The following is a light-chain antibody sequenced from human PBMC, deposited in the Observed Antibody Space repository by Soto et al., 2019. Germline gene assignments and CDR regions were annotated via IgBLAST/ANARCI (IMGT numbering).Light chain of an antibody. CDR2: NAN. CDR3: CSYTNPSAVV. Sequence: QSALTQVPSVSGAPGQWITISCTGTSGNVGAHDYVPWYQQYPGKAPKLLIYNANNRPSGVANRFSGSKSGNTASLTISGLQAEDDANYCCCSYTNPSAVVFGGGTKLTVL. V-gene: IGLV2-14*03. CDR1: SGNVGAHDY. J-gene: IGLJ2*01.